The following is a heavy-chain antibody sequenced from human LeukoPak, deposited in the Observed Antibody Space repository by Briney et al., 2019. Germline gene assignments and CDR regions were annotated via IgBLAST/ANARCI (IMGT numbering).Heavy chain of an antibody. D-gene: IGHD1-26*01. V-gene: IGHV1-2*02. J-gene: IGHJ4*02. CDR1: GYTFTDYY. Sequence: ASVKVSCKASGYTFTDYYMHWVRQAPGQGLEWMGWINPNSGGANYAQNFQGRVTMTRDTSISTAYMELSRLTSADTAVYYCARPRVGPTSPDGWGQGTLVTVSS. CDR3: ARPRVGPTSPDG. CDR2: INPNSGGA.